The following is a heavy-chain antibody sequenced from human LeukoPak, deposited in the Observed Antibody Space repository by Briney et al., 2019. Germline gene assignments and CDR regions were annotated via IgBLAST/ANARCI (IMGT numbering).Heavy chain of an antibody. CDR1: GGTFSSYA. V-gene: IGHV1-69*05. J-gene: IGHJ4*02. Sequence: ASVKVSCKASGGTFSSYAISWVRQAPGQGLEWMGGIIPIFGTANYAQKFQGRVTITTDESTGTAYMELSSLRSEDTAVYYCASASVDGYIPKNTYFDYWGQGTLVTVSS. D-gene: IGHD5-24*01. CDR2: IIPIFGTA. CDR3: ASASVDGYIPKNTYFDY.